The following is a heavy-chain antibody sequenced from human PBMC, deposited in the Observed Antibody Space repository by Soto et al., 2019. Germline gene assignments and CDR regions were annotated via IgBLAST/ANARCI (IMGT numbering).Heavy chain of an antibody. CDR3: ARGPAAGLAQQLLFFQH. D-gene: IGHD6-13*01. V-gene: IGHV1-69*12. J-gene: IGHJ1*01. CDR2: IIPIFGTA. Sequence: QVQLVQSGAEVKKPGSSVKVSCKASGGTFSSDAMSWVRQAPGQGLEWMGGIIPIFGTANYAQKFQGRVTITADESTTTAYMELISLRSEDTAVYYCARGPAAGLAQQLLFFQHWGQGTLVTVSS. CDR1: GGTFSSDA.